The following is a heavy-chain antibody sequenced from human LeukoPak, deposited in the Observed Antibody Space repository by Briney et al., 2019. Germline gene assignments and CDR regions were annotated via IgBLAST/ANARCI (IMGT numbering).Heavy chain of an antibody. CDR3: TTSDFWSGYYTSDY. V-gene: IGHV3-15*01. J-gene: IGHJ4*02. CDR1: GFTFSNAW. D-gene: IGHD3-3*01. Sequence: GSLRLSCAASGFTFSNAWMSWVRQAPGKGLEWVGRIKSKTDGGTTDYAAPVKGRFTISRDDSKNTLYLQMNSPKTEDTAVYYCTTSDFWSGYYTSDYWGQGTLVTVSS. CDR2: IKSKTDGGTT.